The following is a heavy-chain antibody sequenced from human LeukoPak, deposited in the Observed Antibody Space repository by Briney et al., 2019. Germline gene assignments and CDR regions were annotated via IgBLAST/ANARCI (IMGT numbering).Heavy chain of an antibody. CDR1: GGSISSYY. CDR2: IYYTGST. V-gene: IGHV4-59*01. CDR3: ARHYDSGTYPLDY. J-gene: IGHJ4*02. D-gene: IGHD3-10*01. Sequence: TPSETLSLTCTASGGSISSYYWSWIRQPPGKGLEWIGNIYYTGSTIYNPSLKSRVTISVDTSKNQFSLKLSSVTAADTAVYYCARHYDSGTYPLDYWGQGTLVTVSS.